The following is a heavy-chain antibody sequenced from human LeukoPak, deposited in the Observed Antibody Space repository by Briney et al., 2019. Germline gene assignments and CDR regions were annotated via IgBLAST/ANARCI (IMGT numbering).Heavy chain of an antibody. V-gene: IGHV3-48*03. D-gene: IGHD6-19*01. Sequence: TGGSLRLSCTASGFTFGDYAMSWVRQAPGKGLEWISYISSSGGTIYYADSVKGRFTISRDNTDNSLFLQMSSLRAEDTAVYYCARERRQWQPFDIWGQGTMVTVSS. CDR2: ISSSGGTI. CDR1: GFTFGDYA. CDR3: ARERRQWQPFDI. J-gene: IGHJ3*02.